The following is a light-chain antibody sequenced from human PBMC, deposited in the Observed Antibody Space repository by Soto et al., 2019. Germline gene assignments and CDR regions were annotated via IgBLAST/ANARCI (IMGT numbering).Light chain of an antibody. J-gene: IGKJ1*01. CDR1: QSVSTSF. CDR2: GTS. CDR3: HQFDSSLT. Sequence: EIVLTQSPGTLSLSPGDRATLSCRASQSVSTSFLAWYQQTPGQAPRLLIYGTSSRATGIPDRFSGSGSGPDFTLTISRLEPEDFAVYYCHQFDSSLTFGQGTTVEIK. V-gene: IGKV3-20*01.